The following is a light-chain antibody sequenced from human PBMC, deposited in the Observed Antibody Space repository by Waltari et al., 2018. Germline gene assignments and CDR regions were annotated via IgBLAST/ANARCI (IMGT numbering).Light chain of an antibody. V-gene: IGLV3-1*01. CDR2: QDT. CDR3: QAWDSSTYV. J-gene: IGLJ1*01. Sequence: SFDLTQPPSVSVSPGQSASYTCSGDKLGDNSAGWYHQKPGQSPVLVIYQDTKRPSAIPERFAGSKAGNTATLTISGTQAVDEADYYCQAWDSSTYVFGTGTKVTVL. CDR1: KLGDNS.